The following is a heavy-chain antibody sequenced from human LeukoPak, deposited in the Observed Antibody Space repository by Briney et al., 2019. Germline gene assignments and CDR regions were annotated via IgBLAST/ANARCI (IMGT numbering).Heavy chain of an antibody. V-gene: IGHV4-30-4*08. D-gene: IGHD3-3*01. CDR3: ARVPPYDFWSGYFDY. CDR2: IYYSGST. Sequence: SEALSLTCTVSGGSISSGDYYWSWTRQPPGKGLEWIGYIYYSGSTYYNPSLKSRVTISVDTSKNQFSLKLSSVTAADTAVYYCARVPPYDFWSGYFDYWGQGTLVTVSS. CDR1: GGSISSGDYY. J-gene: IGHJ4*02.